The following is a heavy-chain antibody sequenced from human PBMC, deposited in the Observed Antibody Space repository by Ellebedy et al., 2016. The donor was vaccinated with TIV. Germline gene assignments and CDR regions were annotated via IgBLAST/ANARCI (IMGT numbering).Heavy chain of an antibody. CDR2: TYYNGRT. V-gene: IGHV4-59*01. CDR3: ARASAVTKYYHAMDV. Sequence: SETLSLXXSVSGGSINTYYCPWIRQSPGTGLEWVGHTYYNGRTNYNPSLKSRVTISVDPPKNQFSLTLTSVTAADTAVYYCARASAVTKYYHAMDVWGQGTTVTVSS. J-gene: IGHJ6*02. CDR1: GGSINTYY. D-gene: IGHD4-17*01.